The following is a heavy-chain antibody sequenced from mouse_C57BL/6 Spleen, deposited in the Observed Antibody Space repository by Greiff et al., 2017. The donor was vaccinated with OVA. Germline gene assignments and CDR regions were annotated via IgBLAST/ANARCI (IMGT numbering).Heavy chain of an antibody. D-gene: IGHD2-5*01. V-gene: IGHV1-5*01. CDR2: IYPGNSDT. CDR1: GYTFTSYW. Sequence: VQLQQSGTVLARPGASVKMSCKTSGYTFTSYWMHWVKQRPGQGLEWIGAIYPGNSDTSYNQKFKGKAKLTAVTSASTAYMELSGLTNEDSAVYYCTRRAYSNYPHYYAMDYWGQGTSVTVSS. CDR3: TRRAYSNYPHYYAMDY. J-gene: IGHJ4*01.